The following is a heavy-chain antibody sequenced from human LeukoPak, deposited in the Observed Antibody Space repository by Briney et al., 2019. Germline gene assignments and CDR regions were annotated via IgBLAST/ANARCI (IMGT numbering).Heavy chain of an antibody. V-gene: IGHV1-18*01. J-gene: IGHJ4*02. CDR2: ISAYNGNT. CDR1: GYTFTNYG. CDR3: ARAEYYYDSSGYYC. Sequence: ASVKVSCKASGYTFTNYGIIWVRQAPGQGLEWMGWISAYNGNTNYAQKLQGRVTMTTDTSTSTAYMKLRSLRSDDTAVYYCARAEYYYDSSGYYCWGQGTLVTVSS. D-gene: IGHD3-22*01.